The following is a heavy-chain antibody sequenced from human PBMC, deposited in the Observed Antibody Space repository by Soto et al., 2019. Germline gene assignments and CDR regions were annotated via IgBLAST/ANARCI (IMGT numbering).Heavy chain of an antibody. D-gene: IGHD5-18*01. CDR2: ISGSGGST. V-gene: IGHV3-23*01. J-gene: IGHJ4*02. CDR1: GFTFSSYA. CDR3: ATNPSSVGYSYGYPFDY. Sequence: GGSLRLSCAASGFTFSSYAMSWVRQAPGKGLEWVSAISGSGGSTYYADSVKGRFTISRDNSKNTLYLQMNSLRAEDTAVYYCATNPSSVGYSYGYPFDYWGRGTLVTVSS.